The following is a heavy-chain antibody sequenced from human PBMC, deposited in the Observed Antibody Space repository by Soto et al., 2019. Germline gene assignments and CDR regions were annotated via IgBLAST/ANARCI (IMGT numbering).Heavy chain of an antibody. CDR1: GYTFTSYD. V-gene: IGHV1-8*01. J-gene: IGHJ2*01. CDR2: MNPNSGNT. D-gene: IGHD1-26*01. Sequence: QVQLVQSGAEVKKPGASVKVSCKASGYTFTSYDINWVRQATGQGLEWMGWMNPNSGNTGYAQKFQGRVTMTRNTSISTAYMELSSLRSEDTAVHYCARGPLVGSYIPYWYFDLWGRRTLVTVSS. CDR3: ARGPLVGSYIPYWYFDL.